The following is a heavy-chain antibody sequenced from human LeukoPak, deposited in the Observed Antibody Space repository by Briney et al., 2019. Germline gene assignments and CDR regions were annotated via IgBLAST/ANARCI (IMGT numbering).Heavy chain of an antibody. Sequence: PGGSLRLSCAASGFTFSSHSMNWVRQAPGKGLEWVSAISGSGGGTYYADSVKGRFTISRDNSKNTLYLQMNSLRAEDTAVYYCAKGDYVDTVMLNWGQGTLVTVSS. CDR2: ISGSGGGT. D-gene: IGHD5-18*01. V-gene: IGHV3-23*01. J-gene: IGHJ4*02. CDR1: GFTFSSHS. CDR3: AKGDYVDTVMLN.